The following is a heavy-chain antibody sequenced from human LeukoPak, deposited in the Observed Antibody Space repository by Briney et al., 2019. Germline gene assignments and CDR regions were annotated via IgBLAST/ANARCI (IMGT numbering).Heavy chain of an antibody. D-gene: IGHD6-25*01. Sequence: GGSLRLSCAPSGFTFTDYSMNWVRQAPGKGLEWVASISTVSTFTFYADSVKGRFSISRDNVRNLLYLQMSSLGAEDTAVYYCARDGSGFYLYNYMDVWGKGTTVTVSS. CDR2: ISTVSTFT. CDR1: GFTFTDYS. CDR3: ARDGSGFYLYNYMDV. J-gene: IGHJ6*03. V-gene: IGHV3-21*06.